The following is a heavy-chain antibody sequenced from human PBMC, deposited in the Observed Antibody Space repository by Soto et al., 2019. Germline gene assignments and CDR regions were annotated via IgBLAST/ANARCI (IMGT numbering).Heavy chain of an antibody. CDR3: ARVRSTYSSSWYNP. V-gene: IGHV3-11*01. D-gene: IGHD6-13*01. J-gene: IGHJ5*02. CDR1: GFTFSDYY. CDR2: ISSSGSTI. Sequence: KPGGSLRLSCAASGFTFSDYYMSWIRQAPGKGLEWVSYISSSGSTIYYADSVKGRFTISRDNAKNSLYLQMNSLRAEDTAVYYCARVRSTYSSSWYNPWGQGTLVTVSS.